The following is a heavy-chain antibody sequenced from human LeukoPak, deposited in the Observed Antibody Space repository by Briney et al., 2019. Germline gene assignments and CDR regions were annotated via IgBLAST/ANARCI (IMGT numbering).Heavy chain of an antibody. CDR3: ASEPYGDYGRTIYYYYGMDV. J-gene: IGHJ6*02. D-gene: IGHD4-17*01. Sequence: GASVKVSCKASGYTFTGYYMHWVRQAPGQGLEWMGWINPNSGGTNYAQKFQGRVTITADKSTSTAYMELSSLRSEDTAVYYCASEPYGDYGRTIYYYYGMDVWGQGTTVTVSS. V-gene: IGHV1-2*02. CDR1: GYTFTGYY. CDR2: INPNSGGT.